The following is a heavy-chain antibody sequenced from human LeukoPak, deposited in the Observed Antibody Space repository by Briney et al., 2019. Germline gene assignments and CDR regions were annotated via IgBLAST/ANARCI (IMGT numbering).Heavy chain of an antibody. V-gene: IGHV4-59*01. CDR1: GGPISSYY. Sequence: SETLSLTCTVSGGPISSYYWTWIRQPPGKGLEWIGYIYYSGSTNYNPSLKSRVTISVDASKNQFSLKLSSVTAADTAVYYCARAGSRLGDNWFDPWGQGSLVTVSS. CDR2: IYYSGST. CDR3: ARAGSRLGDNWFDP. D-gene: IGHD3-16*01. J-gene: IGHJ5*02.